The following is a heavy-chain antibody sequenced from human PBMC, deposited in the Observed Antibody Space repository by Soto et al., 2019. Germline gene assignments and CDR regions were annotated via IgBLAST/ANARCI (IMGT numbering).Heavy chain of an antibody. Sequence: QVQLQESGPGLVKPSQTLSLTCTVSGGSISSGDYYWSWIRQPPGKGLEWIGYIYYSGSTYYNPSLKSRVTISVDTSKNQFSLKLSSVTAADTAVYYCARGVYYYDGSGSNIHHYYYYGMDVWGQGTTVTVSS. D-gene: IGHD3-22*01. CDR3: ARGVYYYDGSGSNIHHYYYYGMDV. CDR2: IYYSGST. V-gene: IGHV4-30-4*01. J-gene: IGHJ6*02. CDR1: GGSISSGDYY.